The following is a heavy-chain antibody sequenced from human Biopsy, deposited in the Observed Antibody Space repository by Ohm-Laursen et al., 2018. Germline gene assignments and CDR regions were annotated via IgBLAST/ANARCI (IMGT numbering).Heavy chain of an antibody. V-gene: IGHV2-70*11. J-gene: IGHJ6*02. D-gene: IGHD6-13*01. CDR1: GFSLSARGMC. CDR2: VDWGDYK. CDR3: ARTPILIVSAGLVYRHRRHLQGMDV. Sequence: QTLTLTCSFSGFSLSARGMCVSWIRQAPGKALEWLARVDWGDYKDYSASLQTKLSISKDTSNDQMVLTVNNVDPADTATYYCARTPILIVSAGLVYRHRRHLQGMDVWGQGIAVTVS.